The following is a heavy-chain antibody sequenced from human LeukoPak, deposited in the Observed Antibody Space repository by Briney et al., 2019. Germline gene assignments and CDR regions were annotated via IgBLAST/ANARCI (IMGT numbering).Heavy chain of an antibody. Sequence: ASVKVSCKASGYTFTSYGISWVRQAPGQGLEWMGWISAYSGDTNYAQKFQGRATMTTDTSTSTAYMELRSLSSDDTAVYYCAVGEPGWFDPWGQGTLVTVSS. CDR1: GYTFTSYG. J-gene: IGHJ5*02. CDR3: AVGEPGWFDP. CDR2: ISAYSGDT. D-gene: IGHD1-26*01. V-gene: IGHV1-18*01.